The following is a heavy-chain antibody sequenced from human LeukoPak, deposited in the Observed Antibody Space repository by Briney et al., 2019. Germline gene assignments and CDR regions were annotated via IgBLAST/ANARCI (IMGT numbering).Heavy chain of an antibody. CDR2: IYPGDSDT. D-gene: IGHD2-2*01. Sequence: GESLKISCKGSGYSFTSYWIGWVRQMPGKGLEWMGIIYPGDSDTRYSPSFQGQVTTSADKSISTAYLQWSSLKASDTAMYYCATDCSSTSCYAWDAFDIWGQGTMVTVSS. J-gene: IGHJ3*02. CDR3: ATDCSSTSCYAWDAFDI. V-gene: IGHV5-51*01. CDR1: GYSFTSYW.